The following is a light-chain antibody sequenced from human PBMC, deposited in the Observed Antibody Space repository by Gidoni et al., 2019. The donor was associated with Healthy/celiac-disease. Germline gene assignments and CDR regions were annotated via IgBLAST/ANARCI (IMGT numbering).Light chain of an antibody. V-gene: IGKV3-20*01. Sequence: EIVLTQSPGTLSWSPGERATLSCRASQSVSSSYLAWYQQKPGQAPRLLIYGASSRATGIPDRCSGSGSGTAFTLTISRLEPEDCAVYYCQQYGSSLPITFGQGTRLEIK. CDR1: QSVSSSY. CDR3: QQYGSSLPIT. CDR2: GAS. J-gene: IGKJ5*01.